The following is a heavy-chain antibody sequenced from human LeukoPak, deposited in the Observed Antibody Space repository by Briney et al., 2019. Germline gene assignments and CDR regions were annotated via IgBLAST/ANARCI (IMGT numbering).Heavy chain of an antibody. CDR3: ARARRWLRTFDY. Sequence: WIGEINHSGSTNYNPSLKSRVTISVDTSKNQFSLELSSVTAADTAVYYCARARRWLRTFDYWGQGTLVTVSS. J-gene: IGHJ4*02. D-gene: IGHD5-12*01. CDR2: INHSGST. V-gene: IGHV4-34*01.